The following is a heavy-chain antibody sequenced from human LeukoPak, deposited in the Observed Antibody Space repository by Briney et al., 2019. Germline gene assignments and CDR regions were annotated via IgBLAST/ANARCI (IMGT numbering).Heavy chain of an antibody. CDR1: GYTFTGYY. J-gene: IGHJ5*02. Sequence: ASVKVSCKASGYTFTGYYMHWVRQAPGQGLEWMGWINPNSGGTNYAQKFQGRVTMTRDTPISTAYMELSRLRSDDTAVYYCARDPWFGELSYNWFDPWGQGTLVTVSS. V-gene: IGHV1-2*02. CDR3: ARDPWFGELSYNWFDP. D-gene: IGHD3-10*01. CDR2: INPNSGGT.